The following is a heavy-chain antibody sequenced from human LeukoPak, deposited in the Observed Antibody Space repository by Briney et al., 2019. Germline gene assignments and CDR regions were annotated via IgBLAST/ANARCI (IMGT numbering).Heavy chain of an antibody. CDR3: AREASTNFVY. Sequence: TGGSLRLSCAASGFTASSNYMSWVRQAPGKGLEWVSVIYSGGSTYYADSVKGRFTISRDNSKNTLYLQMNSLRAEDTAVYYCAREASTNFVYWGQGTLVTVSS. CDR1: GFTASSNY. D-gene: IGHD1-26*01. V-gene: IGHV3-53*01. J-gene: IGHJ4*02. CDR2: IYSGGST.